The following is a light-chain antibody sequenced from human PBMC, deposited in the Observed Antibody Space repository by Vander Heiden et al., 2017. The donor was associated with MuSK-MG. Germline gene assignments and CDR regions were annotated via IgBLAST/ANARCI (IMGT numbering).Light chain of an antibody. Sequence: SWYQQLPGTAPKLLIYDTDKRPSGIPDRFSGSKSATSATLDITGLQTADEAEYYCGTWHNGLSAYVFGTGTKVTVL. V-gene: IGLV1-51*01. CDR3: GTWHNGLSAYV. CDR2: DTD. J-gene: IGLJ1*01.